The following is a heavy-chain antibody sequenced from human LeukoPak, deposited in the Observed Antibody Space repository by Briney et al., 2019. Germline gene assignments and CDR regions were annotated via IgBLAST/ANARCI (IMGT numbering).Heavy chain of an antibody. V-gene: IGHV3-66*01. CDR1: GFTVSSNY. CDR2: IYSGGSP. J-gene: IGHJ6*03. CDR3: ARDRGPYYYYMDV. Sequence: GGSLRLSCAASGFTVSSNYMSWVRQAPGKGLEWVSVIYSGGSPYYADSVKGRFTISRDNSKNTLYLQMNSLRAEDTAVYYCARDRGPYYYYMDVWGKGTTVTISS.